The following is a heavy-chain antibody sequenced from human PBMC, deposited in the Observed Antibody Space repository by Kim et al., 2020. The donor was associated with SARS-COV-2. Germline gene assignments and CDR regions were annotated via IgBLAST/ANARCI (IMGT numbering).Heavy chain of an antibody. Sequence: GGSLRLSCSASGFPFSNYGMHWVRQAPGKGLEWVAVIWYDGSNKYYADSVKGRFSISRDNSKNTLYLQMNSLRAEDTAVYYCAKAPADGDYYYWGQGTLVTVSS. D-gene: IGHD4-17*01. CDR1: GFPFSNYG. CDR3: AKAPADGDYYY. V-gene: IGHV3-33*06. CDR2: IWYDGSNK. J-gene: IGHJ4*02.